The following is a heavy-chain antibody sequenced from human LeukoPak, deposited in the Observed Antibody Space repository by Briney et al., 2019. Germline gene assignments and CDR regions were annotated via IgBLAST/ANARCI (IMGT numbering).Heavy chain of an antibody. Sequence: PGGSLRLSCAASGFTFSSYDMYWVRQAPGKGLEWVAFIRYDGSNKYYADSVKGRFTISRDNSKNTLYLQMNSLRAEDTAVYYCAKDVGSGYDLIDYWGQGTLVTVSS. V-gene: IGHV3-30*02. CDR1: GFTFSSYD. J-gene: IGHJ4*02. CDR3: AKDVGSGYDLIDY. CDR2: IRYDGSNK. D-gene: IGHD5-12*01.